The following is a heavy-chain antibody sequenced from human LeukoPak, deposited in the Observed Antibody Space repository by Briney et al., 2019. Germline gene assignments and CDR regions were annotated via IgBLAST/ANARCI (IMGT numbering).Heavy chain of an antibody. V-gene: IGHV4-59*01. J-gene: IGHJ5*02. CDR2: IYYSGST. CDR1: GGSISSYY. CDR3: ARDYCSGGSCHNWFDP. Sequence: LETLSLTCTVSGGSISSYYWSWIRQPPGKGLEWIGYIYYSGSTNYNPSLKSRVTISVDTSKNQFSLKLSSVTAADTAVYYCARDYCSGGSCHNWFDPWGQGTLVTVSS. D-gene: IGHD2-15*01.